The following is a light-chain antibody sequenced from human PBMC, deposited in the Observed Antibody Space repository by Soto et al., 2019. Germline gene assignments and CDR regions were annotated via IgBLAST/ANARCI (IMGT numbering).Light chain of an antibody. Sequence: QSSLTQPASVSGSAGQSITIACTGTSSNVGSYNLVSWYQQHPGKAPKLMIYEVSKRPSGVSNRFSGSKSGNTASLTISGLQAEDEADYHCCSYAGSYTYVSGPGTKVTVL. CDR1: SSNVGSYNL. CDR2: EVS. CDR3: CSYAGSYTYV. V-gene: IGLV2-23*02. J-gene: IGLJ1*01.